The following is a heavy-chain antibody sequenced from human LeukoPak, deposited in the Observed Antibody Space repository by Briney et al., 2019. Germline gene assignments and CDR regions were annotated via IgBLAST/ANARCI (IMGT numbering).Heavy chain of an antibody. Sequence: GGSLRLSCAASGFTFSNYYMNWVRQAPGKGLEWVSSISGSSIYIYYADSVKGRFTISRDNTKNSLYLQMNSLRAEDTAVYYCARDVYYYDSGGFDPWGQGTLVTVSS. CDR1: GFTFSNYY. CDR2: ISGSSIYI. V-gene: IGHV3-21*01. D-gene: IGHD3-22*01. J-gene: IGHJ5*02. CDR3: ARDVYYYDSGGFDP.